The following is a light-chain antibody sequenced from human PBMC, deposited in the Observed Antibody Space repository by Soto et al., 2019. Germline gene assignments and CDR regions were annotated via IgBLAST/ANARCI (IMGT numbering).Light chain of an antibody. CDR2: KAS. J-gene: IGKJ2*01. CDR3: QQSYSTPPYT. V-gene: IGKV1-5*03. Sequence: IQMTQSPSTLSASVGDRVTITCRASQTISSWLAWYQQKPGKAPKLLIYKASTLKSGVPSRFSGSGSGTDFTLTISSLQPEDFATYYCQQSYSTPPYTFGQGTKVDIK. CDR1: QTISSW.